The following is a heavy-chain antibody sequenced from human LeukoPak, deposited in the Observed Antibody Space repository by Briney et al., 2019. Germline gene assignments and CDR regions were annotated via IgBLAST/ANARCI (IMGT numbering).Heavy chain of an antibody. J-gene: IGHJ1*01. CDR3: ARAPSEIGGYYPEYFQH. CDR1: GFTLSSYW. D-gene: IGHD3-22*01. V-gene: IGHV3-74*01. Sequence: GGSLRLSCAASGFTLSSYWMHWVRQAPGEGRVWVSRIKSDGRTNDADYVKGVFTISRDNAKNTVSLQMNSLRAEDTCLYYYARAPSEIGGYYPEYFQHWGQGTLVIVSS. CDR2: IKSDGRT.